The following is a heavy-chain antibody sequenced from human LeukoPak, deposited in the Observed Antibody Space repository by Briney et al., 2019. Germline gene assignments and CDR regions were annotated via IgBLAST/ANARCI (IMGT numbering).Heavy chain of an antibody. V-gene: IGHV3-23*01. CDR1: GFTFSSYA. CDR2: ISGSGGST. Sequence: GGSLRLFCAASGFTFSSYAVSCVRQARGEGLEWVSAISGSGGSTYYADSVKGRFTISRDNSKNTLYLQMNSLRAEDTAVYYCAKVGNGVWGYYFDYWGQGTLVTVSS. D-gene: IGHD1-1*01. CDR3: AKVGNGVWGYYFDY. J-gene: IGHJ4*02.